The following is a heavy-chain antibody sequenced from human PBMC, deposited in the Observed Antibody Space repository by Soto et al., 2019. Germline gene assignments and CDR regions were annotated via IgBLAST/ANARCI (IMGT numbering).Heavy chain of an antibody. Sequence: QVQLQESGPGLVKPSETLSLTCTVSGGSISSYYWSRIRQPPGKGLEWIGYIYYSGITNYNPSLKSRVTISVDTSKNQFSLKLSSVTAADTAVYYCARYKSNYYYGMDVWGQGTTVTVSS. CDR1: GGSISSYY. D-gene: IGHD1-20*01. V-gene: IGHV4-59*01. J-gene: IGHJ6*02. CDR2: IYYSGIT. CDR3: ARYKSNYYYGMDV.